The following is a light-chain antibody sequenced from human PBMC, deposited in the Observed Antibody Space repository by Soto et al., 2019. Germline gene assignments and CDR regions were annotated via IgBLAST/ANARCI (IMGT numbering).Light chain of an antibody. Sequence: EIVLTQSPATLSLSPGERATLSCRASQSVSSSLAWYQQKPSQAPRLLIYSASNRATGIPGRFSGSGSGTDFTLTISSLEPEDFAVYYCQQRSNWLTFGGGTKVEIK. V-gene: IGKV3-11*01. CDR2: SAS. CDR1: QSVSSS. CDR3: QQRSNWLT. J-gene: IGKJ4*01.